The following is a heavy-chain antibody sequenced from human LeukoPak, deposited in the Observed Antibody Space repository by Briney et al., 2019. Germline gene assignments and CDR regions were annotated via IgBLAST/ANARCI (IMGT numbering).Heavy chain of an antibody. V-gene: IGHV1-18*01. CDR2: ISVYNGNT. D-gene: IGHD6-13*01. CDR3: ARDSHIAEVAYYFDY. J-gene: IGHJ4*02. Sequence: EASVKVSCKASGYTFSAYGISWVRQAPGQGRERMGWISVYNGNTNNAQKVQGRVSLTTDTSTSTAYMELRRLRSDDTAVYFCARDSHIAEVAYYFDYWGQGTLVTVSS. CDR1: GYTFSAYG.